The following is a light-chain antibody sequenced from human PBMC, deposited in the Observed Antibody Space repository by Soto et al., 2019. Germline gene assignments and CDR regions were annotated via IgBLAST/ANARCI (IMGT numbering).Light chain of an antibody. CDR2: DAS. CDR1: QSIGDY. J-gene: IGKJ1*01. V-gene: IGKV3-11*01. CDR3: QHQNNWRT. Sequence: EIVLTQSPATLSLSRGERATLSCRASQSIGDYLAWYQQRPGQAPRLLIYDASSRATGIPARFSGSGSGTDSSLTTTYLEPGDFAVDYCQHQNNWRTFGKGTRGKIK.